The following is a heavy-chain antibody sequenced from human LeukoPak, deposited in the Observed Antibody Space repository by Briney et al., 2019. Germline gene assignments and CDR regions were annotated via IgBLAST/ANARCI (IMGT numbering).Heavy chain of an antibody. V-gene: IGHV4-31*03. CDR1: GGSISNGGYY. D-gene: IGHD4-17*01. CDR2: IYYSGST. Sequence: PSETLSLTCTVSGGSISNGGYYWSWIRQHPGKGLEWIGYIYYSGSTYYNPSLNSRVTILVDTSENQFSLKLSSVTAADTAVYYCARVDGDYGDYYYYMDVWGKGTTVTVSS. CDR3: ARVDGDYGDYYYYMDV. J-gene: IGHJ6*03.